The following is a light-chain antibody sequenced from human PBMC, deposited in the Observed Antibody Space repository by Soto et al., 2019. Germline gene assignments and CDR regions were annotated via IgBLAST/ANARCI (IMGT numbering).Light chain of an antibody. Sequence: EIVLTQSPATLSLSPGERATLSCRASQSVSSYLAWYQQKPGQAPRLLIYDASNRATGIPARFSGSGSGTDFTLTISSLEHEDFAVYYCQQRSNWTPTFGQGTRLEIK. CDR1: QSVSSY. CDR3: QQRSNWTPT. CDR2: DAS. J-gene: IGKJ5*01. V-gene: IGKV3-11*01.